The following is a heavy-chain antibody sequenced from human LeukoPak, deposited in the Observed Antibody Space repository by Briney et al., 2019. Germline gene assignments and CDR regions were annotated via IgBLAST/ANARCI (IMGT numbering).Heavy chain of an antibody. CDR2: IYDSGNI. J-gene: IGHJ3*02. V-gene: IGHV4-30-4*01. D-gene: IGHD3-22*01. CDR3: ARAPDYDSSGDAFDI. CDR1: GGSLSNSDSF. Sequence: KSSETLSLTCTVSGGSLSNSDSFWSWIRQPPGQGLEWIGYIYDSGNIYYNPSLMSRVTMSVDTSKNQFSLQLSSVTAADTAVYYCARAPDYDSSGDAFDIWGQGTMVTVSS.